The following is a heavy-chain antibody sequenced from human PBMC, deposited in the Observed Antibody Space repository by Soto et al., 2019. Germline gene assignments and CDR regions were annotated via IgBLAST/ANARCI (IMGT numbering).Heavy chain of an antibody. D-gene: IGHD6-19*01. CDR3: AMLGGWSGGSNDMDV. CDR2: IRRKANSYTT. Sequence: EVQLVESGGGLVQPGGSLRLSCAASGLIFSDYHMDWVRQAPGKGLEWVGRIRRKANSYTTEYAASVKGRFTISRYDSKNSLYLQMNSLKTEYTAVYYCAMLGGWSGGSNDMDVWGQGTTFTVSS. J-gene: IGHJ6*02. CDR1: GLIFSDYH. V-gene: IGHV3-72*01.